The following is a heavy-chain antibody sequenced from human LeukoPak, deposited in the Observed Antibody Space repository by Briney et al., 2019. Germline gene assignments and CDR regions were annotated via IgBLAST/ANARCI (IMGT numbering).Heavy chain of an antibody. CDR1: GGSISSYY. V-gene: IGHV4-59*04. CDR2: IYYSGST. J-gene: IGHJ4*02. Sequence: SETLSLTCTVSGGSISSYYWSWIRQPPGKGLEWIGYIYYSGSTYYNPSLKSRVTISVDTSKNQFSLKLSSVTAADTAVYYCATYLWLLSYYFDYWGQGTLVTVSS. CDR3: ATYLWLLSYYFDY. D-gene: IGHD5-18*01.